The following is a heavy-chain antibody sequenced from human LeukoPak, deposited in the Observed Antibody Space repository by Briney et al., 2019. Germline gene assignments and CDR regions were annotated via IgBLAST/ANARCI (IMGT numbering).Heavy chain of an antibody. D-gene: IGHD3-10*01. CDR2: IYPGDSDT. Sequence: GASLKISCKGSGYSFTNYWIAWVRQMPGKGLEWMGIIYPGDSDTRYSPSFQGQVTISADKSISTPYLQWSSLKASDTAMYYCARQGSITMVRGVINPFDPWGQGTLVTVSS. V-gene: IGHV5-51*01. CDR3: ARQGSITMVRGVINPFDP. CDR1: GYSFTNYW. J-gene: IGHJ5*02.